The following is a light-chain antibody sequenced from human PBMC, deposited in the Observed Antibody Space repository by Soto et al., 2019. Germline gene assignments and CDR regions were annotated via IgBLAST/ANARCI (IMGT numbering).Light chain of an antibody. CDR2: GAS. J-gene: IGKJ2*01. Sequence: EIVLTQSPGTLSLSPGERATLSCRASQSVISSYLSWYRQKPGQAPRLLIYGASTRAAGTPDRFSGSGSGTDFILSISRLEPEDFAVYYCQQYGSSPIYAFGHGTKLEIK. CDR3: QQYGSSPIYA. V-gene: IGKV3-20*01. CDR1: QSVISSY.